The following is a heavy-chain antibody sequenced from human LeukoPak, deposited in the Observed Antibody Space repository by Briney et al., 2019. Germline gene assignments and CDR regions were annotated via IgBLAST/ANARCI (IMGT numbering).Heavy chain of an antibody. J-gene: IGHJ6*02. CDR1: GYTFTSYG. Sequence: ASVKVSCKASGYTFTSYGISWVRQAPGQGLEWMGWISAYNGNTNYAQKLQGRVTMTTDTSTSIAYMELRSLRSDDTAVYYCARGRDSSGWFEYYGMDVWGQGTTVTVSS. D-gene: IGHD6-19*01. CDR3: ARGRDSSGWFEYYGMDV. CDR2: ISAYNGNT. V-gene: IGHV1-18*01.